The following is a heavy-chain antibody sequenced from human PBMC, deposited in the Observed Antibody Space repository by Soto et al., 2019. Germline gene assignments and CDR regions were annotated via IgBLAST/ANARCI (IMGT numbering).Heavy chain of an antibody. CDR2: VYYSGST. CDR1: GGSISNFY. V-gene: IGHV4-59*01. Sequence: SETLSLTCTVSGGSISNFYWSWIRQPPGKGLEWMGYVYYSGSTKYNPSLQSRVTISVDTSKNQFSLNLRSVSAADTAVYYCARDVRRLLRRSARSYIAFDVWGRGTRVTVSS. J-gene: IGHJ3*01. CDR3: ARDVRRLLRRSARSYIAFDV. D-gene: IGHD3-3*01.